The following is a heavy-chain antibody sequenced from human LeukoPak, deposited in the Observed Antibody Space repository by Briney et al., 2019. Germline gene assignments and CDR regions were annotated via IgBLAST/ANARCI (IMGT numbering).Heavy chain of an antibody. J-gene: IGHJ4*02. CDR2: INPNSGGT. CDR3: ARDSDDILAGYYMTPDY. V-gene: IGHV1-2*02. D-gene: IGHD3-9*01. CDR1: GYTFTSYY. Sequence: ASVKVSCKASGYTFTSYYMNWVRQAPGQGLEWMGWINPNSGGTNYAQKFQGRVTMTRDTSVSTAYMQLSRLRSDDTAVYYCARDSDDILAGYYMTPDYWGQGTLVTVSS.